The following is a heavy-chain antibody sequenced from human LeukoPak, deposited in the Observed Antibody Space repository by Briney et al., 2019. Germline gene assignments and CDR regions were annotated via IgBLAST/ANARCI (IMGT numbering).Heavy chain of an antibody. D-gene: IGHD6-13*01. Sequence: GASVKVSCKASGYTFTGYYMHWVRQAPGQGLEWMGWINPNSGGTNYAQKFQGRVTMTRDTSISTAYMELSRLRSDDTAVYYCARGSISWYSQDWFDPWGQGTLVTVSS. V-gene: IGHV1-2*02. CDR1: GYTFTGYY. CDR3: ARGSISWYSQDWFDP. CDR2: INPNSGGT. J-gene: IGHJ5*02.